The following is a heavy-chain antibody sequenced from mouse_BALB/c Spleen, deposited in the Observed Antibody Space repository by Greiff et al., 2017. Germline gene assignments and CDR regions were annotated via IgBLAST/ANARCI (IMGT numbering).Heavy chain of an antibody. J-gene: IGHJ3*01. V-gene: IGHV14-1*02. Sequence: VQLKESGAELVRPGALVKLSCKASGFNIKDYYMHWVKQRPEQGLEWIGWIDPENGNTIYDPKFQGKASITADTSSNTAYLQLSSLTSEDTAVYYCARSTTMITAWFAYWGQGTLVTVSA. CDR1: GFNIKDYY. CDR2: IDPENGNT. CDR3: ARSTTMITAWFAY. D-gene: IGHD2-4*01.